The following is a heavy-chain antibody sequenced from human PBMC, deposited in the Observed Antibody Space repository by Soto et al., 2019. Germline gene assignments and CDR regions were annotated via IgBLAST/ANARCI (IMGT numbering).Heavy chain of an antibody. Sequence: GGSLRLSCAASGFTFSSYSMNWVRQAPGKGLEWVSSISSSSSYIYYADSVKGRFTISRDNAKNSLYLQMNSLRAEDTAVYYCAREVRSGWPDAFDIWGQGTTVTV. CDR3: AREVRSGWPDAFDI. CDR2: ISSSSSYI. V-gene: IGHV3-21*01. D-gene: IGHD6-19*01. J-gene: IGHJ3*02. CDR1: GFTFSSYS.